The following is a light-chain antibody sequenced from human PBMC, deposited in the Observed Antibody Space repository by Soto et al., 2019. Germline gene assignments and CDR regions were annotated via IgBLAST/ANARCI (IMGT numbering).Light chain of an antibody. CDR3: QQYGSSPGT. CDR2: GAS. V-gene: IGKV3-20*01. Sequence: EIVLTQSPGTLSLSPGEGATLSCRASQTVSSSFLAWYQQKAGQAPRLLIYGASSGATGIPDRFSGSGSGTDFTLTITRLEPEDFAVYYCQQYGSSPGTFGQGTKVEIK. CDR1: QTVSSSF. J-gene: IGKJ1*01.